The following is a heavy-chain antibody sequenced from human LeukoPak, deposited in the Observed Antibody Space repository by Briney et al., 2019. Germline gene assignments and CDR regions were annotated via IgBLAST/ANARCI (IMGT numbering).Heavy chain of an antibody. CDR1: GGSFSGYY. V-gene: IGHV4-34*01. J-gene: IGHJ4*02. CDR3: ARLGYDSSGSPTN. Sequence: SETLSLTCAVYGGSFSGYYWSWIRQPPGKGLEWIGEINHSGSTNYNPSLKSRVTISVDTSKNQFSLKLSSVTAADTAVYYCARLGYDSSGSPTNWDQGTLVTVSS. D-gene: IGHD3-22*01. CDR2: INHSGST.